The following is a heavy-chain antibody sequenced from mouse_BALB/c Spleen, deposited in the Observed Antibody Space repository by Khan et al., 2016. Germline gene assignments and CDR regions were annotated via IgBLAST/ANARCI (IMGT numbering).Heavy chain of an antibody. CDR1: GFTFSSYA. V-gene: IGHV5-6-5*01. Sequence: EVELVESGGGLVKPGGSLKLSCAASGFTFSSYAMSWVRQTPEKRLEWVASISSGGNTFYPDSLKGRFTISRDNARNILYLQMCRLRSEDTAMYYCTRGVTTVVDYFDYWGQGTTLTVSS. CDR3: TRGVTTVVDYFDY. D-gene: IGHD1-1*01. CDR2: ISSGGNT. J-gene: IGHJ2*01.